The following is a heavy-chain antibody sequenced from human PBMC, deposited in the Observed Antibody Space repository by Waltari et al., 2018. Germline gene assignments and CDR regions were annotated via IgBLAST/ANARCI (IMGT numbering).Heavy chain of an antibody. CDR1: GDSMSSTYW. CDR2: VYGGGKT. V-gene: IGHV4-4*02. J-gene: IGHJ4*02. CDR3: ARDRGRGLYLDS. D-gene: IGHD2-15*01. Sequence: QLQESGPGLVRPSGTLSLTCAVSGDSMSSTYWWSWVRKSPGKGLEWIGQVYGGGKTNYNPSFASRVTVELDTYNKKFSLKLTSATAADTAVYYCARDRGRGLYLDSWGPG.